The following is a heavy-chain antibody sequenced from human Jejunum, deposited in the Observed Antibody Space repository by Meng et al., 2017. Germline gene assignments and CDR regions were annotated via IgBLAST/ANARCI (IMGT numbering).Heavy chain of an antibody. D-gene: IGHD6-13*01. CDR2: ISNDGSTD. V-gene: IGHV3-30*01. CDR1: GFTFSSHD. CDR3: ARGRYGSSWYINF. Sequence: GQLVEAGGGVVQPGGSLRLSCAASGFTFSSHDRHWVRQAPGKGLEWVAVISNDGSTDFHADSVKGRFTFSRDNSKNTLYLQMNSLRVEDTAVYYCARGRYGSSWYINFWGQGTLVTVSS. J-gene: IGHJ4*02.